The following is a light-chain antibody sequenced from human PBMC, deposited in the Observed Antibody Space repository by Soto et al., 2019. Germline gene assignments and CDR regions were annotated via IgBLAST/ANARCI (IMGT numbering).Light chain of an antibody. CDR1: QSVSSSY. CDR2: GAS. V-gene: IGKV3-20*01. Sequence: EIELTQSPCTLSLSPGDRATLSCRASQSVSSSYLAWYQQQPGQAPRLLIYGASSRATGIPDRFSGSGSGTDVSLTISRLEPEDFAVYYCQQYGSSTWTFGQGTKVDIK. J-gene: IGKJ1*01. CDR3: QQYGSSTWT.